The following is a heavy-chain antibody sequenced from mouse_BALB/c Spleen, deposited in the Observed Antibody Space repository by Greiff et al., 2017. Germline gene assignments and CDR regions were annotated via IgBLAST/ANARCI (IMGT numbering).Heavy chain of an antibody. CDR2: IDPENGDT. CDR3: NTGYDVGFAY. Sequence: EVKLMESGAELVRSGASVKLSCTASGFNIKDYYMHWVKQRPEQGLEWIGWIDPENGDTEYAPKFQGKATMTADTSSNTAYLQLSSLTSEDTAVYYCNTGYDVGFAYWGQGTLVTVSA. CDR1: GFNIKDYY. V-gene: IGHV14-4*02. J-gene: IGHJ3*01. D-gene: IGHD2-2*01.